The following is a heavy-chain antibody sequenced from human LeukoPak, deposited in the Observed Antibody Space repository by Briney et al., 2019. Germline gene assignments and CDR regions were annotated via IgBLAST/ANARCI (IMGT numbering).Heavy chain of an antibody. V-gene: IGHV4-59*01. CDR2: IYYSGST. Sequence: PSETLSLTCTVSGGSISSYYWSWIRQPPGKGLEWVGYIYYSGSTNYNPSLKSRVTISVDTSKNQFSLKLSSVPAADTAVYYCARSRRYCSGGSCYSYYYYYMDVWGKGTTVTVSS. J-gene: IGHJ6*03. D-gene: IGHD2-15*01. CDR1: GGSISSYY. CDR3: ARSRRYCSGGSCYSYYYYYMDV.